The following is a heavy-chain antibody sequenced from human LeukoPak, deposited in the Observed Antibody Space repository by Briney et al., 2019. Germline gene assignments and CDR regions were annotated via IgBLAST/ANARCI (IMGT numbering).Heavy chain of an antibody. Sequence: SGTLSLTCAVSGGSISSSNWWSWVRQPPGKGLEWIGEIYHSGSTNYNPSLKSRVTISVDKSKNQFSLKLSSVTAADTAVYYCARVRVPAAIAGAFDIWGQGTMVTVSP. CDR1: GGSISSSNW. J-gene: IGHJ3*02. D-gene: IGHD2-2*02. V-gene: IGHV4-4*02. CDR2: IYHSGST. CDR3: ARVRVPAAIAGAFDI.